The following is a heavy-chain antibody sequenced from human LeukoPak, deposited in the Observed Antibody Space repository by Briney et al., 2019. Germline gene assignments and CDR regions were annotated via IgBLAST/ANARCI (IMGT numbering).Heavy chain of an antibody. CDR2: IYYSGST. J-gene: IGHJ5*02. D-gene: IGHD2-21*02. CDR3: AREEGCGGDCYSDQAWFDP. CDR1: GGSISSYY. Sequence: PSETLSLTCTVSGGSISSYYWSWIRQPPGKGLEWIGYIYYSGSTNYNPSLKSRVTISVDTSKNQFSLKLSSVTAADTAVYYCAREEGCGGDCYSDQAWFDPWGQGTLVTVSS. V-gene: IGHV4-59*01.